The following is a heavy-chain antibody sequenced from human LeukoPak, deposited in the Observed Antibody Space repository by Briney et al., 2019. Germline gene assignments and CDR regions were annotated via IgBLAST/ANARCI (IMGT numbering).Heavy chain of an antibody. CDR3: ARDADPYYDFWSGYPEDY. J-gene: IGHJ4*02. CDR1: GFTFSSYG. Sequence: GGSLRLSCAASGFTFSSYGMNWVRQAPGKGLEWVSSISSSSSYIYYADSVKGRFTISRDNAKNSLYLQMNSLRAEDTAVYYCARDADPYYDFWSGYPEDYWGQGTLVTVSS. D-gene: IGHD3-3*01. V-gene: IGHV3-21*01. CDR2: ISSSSSYI.